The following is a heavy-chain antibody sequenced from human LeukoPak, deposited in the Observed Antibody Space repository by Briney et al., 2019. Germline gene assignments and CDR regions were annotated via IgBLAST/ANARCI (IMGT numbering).Heavy chain of an antibody. J-gene: IGHJ5*02. CDR1: GYTLTSYG. CDR3: ARGRHSPYCSGGSCYSGGFNWFDP. D-gene: IGHD2-15*01. Sequence: GASVKVSCKASGYTLTSYGISWVRQAPGQGLEWMGWISAYNGNTRYAQKLQGRVTMTRDMSTSTVYMELSSLRSEDTAVYYCARGRHSPYCSGGSCYSGGFNWFDPWGQGTLVTVSS. V-gene: IGHV1-18*01. CDR2: ISAYNGNT.